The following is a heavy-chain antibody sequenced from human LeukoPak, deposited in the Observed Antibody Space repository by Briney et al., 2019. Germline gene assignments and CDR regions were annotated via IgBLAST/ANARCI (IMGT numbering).Heavy chain of an antibody. Sequence: ASVKVSCKASGGTFNNYAISWVRQAPGQGLEWMGWINPNSGGTNYAQKFQGRVTMTRDTSISTAYMELSRLRSDDTAVYYCARITMIVGSEDVWGKGTTVTISS. V-gene: IGHV1-2*02. CDR1: GGTFNNYA. J-gene: IGHJ6*04. CDR3: ARITMIVGSEDV. CDR2: INPNSGGT. D-gene: IGHD3-22*01.